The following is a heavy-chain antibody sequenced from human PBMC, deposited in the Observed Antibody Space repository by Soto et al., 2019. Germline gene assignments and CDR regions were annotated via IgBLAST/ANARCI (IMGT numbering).Heavy chain of an antibody. D-gene: IGHD2-15*01. CDR2: IYPIESDA. Sequence: GESLKISCEASGYTFANYWIGWVRQMPGKGLELMGIIYPIESDARYSPSFQGQVIISADKSINTAYLQWSSLRASDTAIYYCVRHGRSGGSSYSGWFDPCGQGTLVTVSS. V-gene: IGHV5-51*01. J-gene: IGHJ5*02. CDR3: VRHGRSGGSSYSGWFDP. CDR1: GYTFANYW.